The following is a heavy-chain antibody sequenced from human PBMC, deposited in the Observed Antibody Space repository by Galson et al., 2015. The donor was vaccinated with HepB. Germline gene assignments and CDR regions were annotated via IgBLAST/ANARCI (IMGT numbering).Heavy chain of an antibody. CDR3: AREARGCYFDDISGYWVIAY. Sequence: SLRLSCAASGFTFSGYYMSWVRQAPGKGLEWLAVICYDANNNYYADSVKGRFTISRDNSKNTLYLQMNSLSAEDTAVYYCAREARGCYFDDISGYWVIAYWCPGTLGT. J-gene: IGHJ4*02. CDR2: ICYDANNN. CDR1: GFTFSGYY. D-gene: IGHD3-22*01. V-gene: IGHV3-30-3*01.